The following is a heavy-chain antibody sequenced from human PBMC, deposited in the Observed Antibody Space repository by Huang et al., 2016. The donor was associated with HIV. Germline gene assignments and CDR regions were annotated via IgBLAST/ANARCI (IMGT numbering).Heavy chain of an antibody. V-gene: IGHV1-8*03. CDR1: GFTFSNYD. D-gene: IGHD3-22*01. J-gene: IGHJ4*02. Sequence: QVQLVQSGAEVKKPGASVKVSCKASGFTFSNYDFNWVRQASGQGLEWMGWMKPKSGNTGYAQKFQGRVTITRNTSRTTSYMELRSLRSEDTAVYYCARARGYLYDSTGYYSRYYFDTWGQGTLVTVSS. CDR3: ARARGYLYDSTGYYSRYYFDT. CDR2: MKPKSGNT.